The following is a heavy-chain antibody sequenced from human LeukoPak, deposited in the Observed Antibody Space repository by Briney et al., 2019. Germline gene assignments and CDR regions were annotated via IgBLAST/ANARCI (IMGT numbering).Heavy chain of an antibody. V-gene: IGHV4-4*07. CDR3: AREGYSSSWYGVDY. J-gene: IGHJ4*02. D-gene: IGHD6-13*01. CDR1: GGSISSYY. CDR2: IYTGGT. Sequence: SETLSLTCTVSGGSISSYYWSWIRQPPGKGLEWIGRIYTGGTNYNPSLKSRVTMSVDASKNQFSLKVSSVTAADTAVYYCAREGYSSSWYGVDYWGQGTLVTVSS.